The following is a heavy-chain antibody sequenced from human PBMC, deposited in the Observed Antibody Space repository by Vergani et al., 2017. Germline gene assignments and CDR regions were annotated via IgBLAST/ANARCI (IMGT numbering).Heavy chain of an antibody. Sequence: EVQLVESGGGLVQPGRSLRLSCAASGFPFDDYAMPWVRQAPGKGLMWASSISSSSSYIYYADSVKGRFTISRDNAKNSLYLQMNSLRAEDTAVYYCARASRYCSGGSCFDYWGQGTLVTVSS. J-gene: IGHJ4*02. CDR3: ARASRYCSGGSCFDY. V-gene: IGHV3-21*01. CDR2: ISSSSSYI. D-gene: IGHD2-15*01. CDR1: GFPFDDYA.